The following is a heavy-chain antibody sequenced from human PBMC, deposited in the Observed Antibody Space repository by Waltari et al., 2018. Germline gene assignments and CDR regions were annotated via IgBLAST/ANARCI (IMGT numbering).Heavy chain of an antibody. CDR2: IYTSGST. V-gene: IGHV4-4*07. Sequence: QVQLQESGPGLVKPSETLSLTCTVPGGSSSSYNWSWIRRPAGKGLEWIGRIYTSGSTNYNPSLKSRVTMSVDTSKNQFSLKLSSVTAADTAVYYCARDKTSGYSNYYYYYYMDVWGKGTTVTISS. CDR1: GGSSSSYN. J-gene: IGHJ6*03. D-gene: IGHD6-25*01. CDR3: ARDKTSGYSNYYYYYYMDV.